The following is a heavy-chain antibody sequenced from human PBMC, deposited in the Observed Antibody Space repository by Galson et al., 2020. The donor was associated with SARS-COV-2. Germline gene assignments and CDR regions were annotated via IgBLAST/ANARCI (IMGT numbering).Heavy chain of an antibody. D-gene: IGHD3-22*01. V-gene: IGHV3-15*01. CDR3: TTYDSSGYFYYFDY. CDR1: GFTFSNAW. Sequence: GESLKISCAASGFTFSNAWMSWVRQAPGKGLEWVGRIKSKTDGGTTDYAAPVKGRFTISRDDSKNTLYLQMNSLKTEDTAVYYCTTYDSSGYFYYFDYWGQGTLVTVSS. J-gene: IGHJ4*02. CDR2: IKSKTDGGTT.